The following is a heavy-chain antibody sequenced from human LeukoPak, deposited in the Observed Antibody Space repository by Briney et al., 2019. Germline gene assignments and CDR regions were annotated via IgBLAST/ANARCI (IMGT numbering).Heavy chain of an antibody. J-gene: IGHJ4*02. D-gene: IGHD5-18*01. V-gene: IGHV3-48*02. Sequence: GGSLRLSCAAFGFTLSSYTMNWVRQAPGKGLEWISSMSSSGSNIYYADSVKGRFTISRDNAKDSLYLQMNSLRDDDTAVYYCVRDQLWVFPHYFDYWGQGALVTVSS. CDR2: MSSSGSNI. CDR1: GFTLSSYT. CDR3: VRDQLWVFPHYFDY.